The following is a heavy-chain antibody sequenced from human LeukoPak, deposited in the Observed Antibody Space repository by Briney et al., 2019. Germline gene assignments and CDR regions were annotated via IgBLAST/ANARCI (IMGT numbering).Heavy chain of an antibody. CDR2: IYSGGST. CDR3: ATDLEHSYGYRKRAYYFDH. Sequence: PGGSLRLSCAASGFTFNSYAMSWVRQAPEKGLEWVSIIYSGGSTYYADSVKGRFTISRDNSKNTLHLQMNSLRADDTAVYCCATDLEHSYGYRKRAYYFDHWGQGTLVTASS. D-gene: IGHD5-18*01. J-gene: IGHJ4*02. CDR1: GFTFNSYA. V-gene: IGHV3-66*01.